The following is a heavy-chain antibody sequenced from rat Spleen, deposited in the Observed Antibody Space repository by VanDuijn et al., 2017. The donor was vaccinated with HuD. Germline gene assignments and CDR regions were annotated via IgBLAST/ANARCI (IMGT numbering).Heavy chain of an antibody. D-gene: IGHD1-6*01. J-gene: IGHJ4*01. V-gene: IGHV5-17*01. Sequence: EVQMVESGGGLVQPGRSLKLSCAASGFTFSDYAMAWVRQAPKKGLEWVATISYDGSSTYYRDSVKGRFTISRDNAKSTLYLQMDSLRSEDTATYYCGRREYTTDWDYYVMDAWGQGASVTVSS. CDR2: ISYDGSST. CDR1: GFTFSDYA. CDR3: GRREYTTDWDYYVMDA.